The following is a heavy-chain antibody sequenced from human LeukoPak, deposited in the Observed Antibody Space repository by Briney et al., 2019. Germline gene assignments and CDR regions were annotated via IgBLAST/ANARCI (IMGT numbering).Heavy chain of an antibody. CDR1: GFTFSSYS. Sequence: TGGSLRLSCAASGFTFSSYSMNWVRQAPGKGVEWASYISSSSSTIYYADSVKGRFTISRDNAKNSLYLQMNSLRAEDTAVYYCAREPYTGSGWYDWGYYYYMDVWGKGTTVTISS. V-gene: IGHV3-48*01. CDR2: ISSSSSTI. CDR3: AREPYTGSGWYDWGYYYYMDV. J-gene: IGHJ6*03. D-gene: IGHD6-19*01.